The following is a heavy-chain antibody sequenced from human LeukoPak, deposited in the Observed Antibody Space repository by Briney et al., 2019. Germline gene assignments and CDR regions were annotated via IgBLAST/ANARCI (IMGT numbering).Heavy chain of an antibody. Sequence: GGSLRLSCAASGFTFSSYGMHWVRQAPGKGLEWVAVISYDGSNKYYADSVKGRFTISRDNSKNTLYLQMNSLRAEDTAVYYCAKDSYYDILTAFDYWGQGTLVTVSS. CDR3: AKDSYYDILTAFDY. D-gene: IGHD3-9*01. CDR1: GFTFSSYG. CDR2: ISYDGSNK. J-gene: IGHJ4*02. V-gene: IGHV3-30*18.